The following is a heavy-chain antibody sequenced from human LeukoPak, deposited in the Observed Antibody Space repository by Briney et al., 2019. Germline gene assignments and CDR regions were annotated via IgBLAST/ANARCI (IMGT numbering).Heavy chain of an antibody. CDR3: ARTPIEQWFLDP. Sequence: ASVKVSCKASGGTFSSYAISWVRQAPGQGLEWMGGIIPIFGTANYAQKFQGRVTITADESTSTAYMELSSLRSEDTAVYYCARTPIEQWFLDPWGQGTLVTVSS. CDR1: GGTFSSYA. CDR2: IIPIFGTA. V-gene: IGHV1-69*13. D-gene: IGHD6-19*01. J-gene: IGHJ5*02.